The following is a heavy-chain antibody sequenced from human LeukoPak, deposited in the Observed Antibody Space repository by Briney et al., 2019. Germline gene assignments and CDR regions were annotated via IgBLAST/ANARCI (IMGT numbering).Heavy chain of an antibody. CDR1: GFTFSSYM. CDR3: ARDFDRLSRKIGRDSLYFYYYYMDV. V-gene: IGHV3-21*01. Sequence: GSLRLSCAASGFTFSSYMMNWVRQAPGKGLEWISSISSSSSYIYNADSVKGRFTISRDNAKNSLYLQMNSLRAEDTAVYYCARDFDRLSRKIGRDSLYFYYYYMDVWGKGTTVTVSS. CDR2: ISSSSSYI. J-gene: IGHJ6*03. D-gene: IGHD3-9*01.